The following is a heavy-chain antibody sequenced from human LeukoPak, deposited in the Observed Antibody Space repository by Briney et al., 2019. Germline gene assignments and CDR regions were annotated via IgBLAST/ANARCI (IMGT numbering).Heavy chain of an antibody. V-gene: IGHV3-23*01. CDR1: GFTFSSYA. Sequence: PGRSLRLSCAASGFTFSSYAMSWVRQAPGKGLECVSAISAGGGSTSYADSVKGRFTISRDNSKNTLYLQMSSLRAEDTAVYYCAKDHDDSGAYYYVFEGWYFDLWGRGTLVTVSS. CDR2: ISAGGGST. CDR3: AKDHDDSGAYYYVFEGWYFDL. D-gene: IGHD3-22*01. J-gene: IGHJ2*01.